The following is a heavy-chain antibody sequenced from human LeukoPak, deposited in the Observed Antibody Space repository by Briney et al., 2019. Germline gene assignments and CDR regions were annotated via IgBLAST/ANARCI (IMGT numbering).Heavy chain of an antibody. D-gene: IGHD2-2*01. V-gene: IGHV3-30-3*01. CDR2: ISYDGSNK. CDR3: ASQYGYFDY. J-gene: IGHJ4*02. Sequence: GGSPRLSCAASGFTFSSYAMHWVRQAPGKGLEWVAVISYDGSNKYYADSVKGRFTISRDNSKNTLYLQMNSLRAEDTAVYYCASQYGYFDYWGQGTLVTVSS. CDR1: GFTFSSYA.